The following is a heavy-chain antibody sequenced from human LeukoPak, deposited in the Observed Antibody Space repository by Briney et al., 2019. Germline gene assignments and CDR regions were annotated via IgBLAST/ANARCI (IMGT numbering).Heavy chain of an antibody. Sequence: PSETLSLTCTVSGDSISSAGFYWSWIRQPAGKGLEWIGRMQTSEIVSYNPSLRSRVTISIDTSKNQFSLRLTSVTAADTAVYYCARVALRPWELPDYWGQGTLVTVSS. D-gene: IGHD1-26*01. J-gene: IGHJ4*02. CDR1: GDSISSAGFY. CDR3: ARVALRPWELPDY. CDR2: MQTSEIV. V-gene: IGHV4-61*02.